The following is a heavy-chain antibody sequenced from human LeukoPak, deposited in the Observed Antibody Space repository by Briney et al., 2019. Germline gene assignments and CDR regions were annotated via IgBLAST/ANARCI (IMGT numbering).Heavy chain of an antibody. V-gene: IGHV1-18*01. D-gene: IGHD6-13*01. CDR1: GGTFSSYA. CDR3: AREIAAAGFDY. J-gene: IGHJ4*02. CDR2: ISAYNGNT. Sequence: GASVKVSCKASGGTFSSYAISWVRQAPGQGLEWMGWISAYNGNTNYAQKLQGRVTMTTDTSTSTAYMELRSLRSDDTAVYYCAREIAAAGFDYWGQGTLVTVSS.